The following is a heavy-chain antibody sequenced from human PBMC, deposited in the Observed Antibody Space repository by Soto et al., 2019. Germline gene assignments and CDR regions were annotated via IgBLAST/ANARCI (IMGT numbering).Heavy chain of an antibody. CDR3: ARDIDYDILTGYYNVGY. CDR2: IIPIFGTA. D-gene: IGHD3-9*01. Sequence: QVQLVQSGAEVKKPGSSVKVSCKASGGTFSSYVISWVRQAPGQGLEWMGGIIPIFGTANYAQKFQGRVTITADESTSTAYMELSSLRSEDTAVYYCARDIDYDILTGYYNVGYWGQGTLVTVSS. CDR1: GGTFSSYV. J-gene: IGHJ4*02. V-gene: IGHV1-69*12.